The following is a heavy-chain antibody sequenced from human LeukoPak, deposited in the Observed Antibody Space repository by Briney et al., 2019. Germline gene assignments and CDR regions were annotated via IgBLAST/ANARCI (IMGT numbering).Heavy chain of an antibody. CDR1: GGSISSYY. D-gene: IGHD1-26*01. J-gene: IGHJ4*02. CDR2: IYYSGST. CDR3: ARETDSGSYNDY. Sequence: SETLSLTCTVSGGSISSYYWSWIRQPPGKGLEWIGYIYYSGSTNYNPSLKSRVTISVDKSKNQFSLKLSSVTAADTAVYYCARETDSGSYNDYWGQGTLVTVSS. V-gene: IGHV4-59*12.